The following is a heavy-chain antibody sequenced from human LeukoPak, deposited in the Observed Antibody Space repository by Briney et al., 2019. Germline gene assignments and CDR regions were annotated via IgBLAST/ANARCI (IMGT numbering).Heavy chain of an antibody. Sequence: PSETLSLTCTVSGGSISSSSYYWGWIRQPPGKGLEWIGSIYYSGSTYYNPSLKSRVTISVDTSKNQFSLKLSSVTAADTAVYYCARLHLDRPPRSDDAFDIWGQGTMVTVSS. CDR3: ARLHLDRPPRSDDAFDI. J-gene: IGHJ3*02. V-gene: IGHV4-39*01. CDR2: IYYSGST. D-gene: IGHD2-2*03. CDR1: GGSISSSSYY.